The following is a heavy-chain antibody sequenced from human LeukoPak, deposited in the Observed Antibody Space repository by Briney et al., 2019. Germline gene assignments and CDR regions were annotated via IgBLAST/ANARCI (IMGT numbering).Heavy chain of an antibody. CDR1: QYNFTSYY. J-gene: IGHJ4*02. V-gene: IGHV1-46*01. CDR2: INPSGGST. Sequence: GASVKVSCKASQYNFTSYYIHWVRQAPGQGLEWMGIINPSGGSTSYAQKFQGRVTMTRDTSTTTVYIELSSLGSEDTAVYYCARDIPYEVTFGGVTVMGSFVLDYWGQGTLVTVSS. D-gene: IGHD3-16*02. CDR3: ARDIPYEVTFGGVTVMGSFVLDY.